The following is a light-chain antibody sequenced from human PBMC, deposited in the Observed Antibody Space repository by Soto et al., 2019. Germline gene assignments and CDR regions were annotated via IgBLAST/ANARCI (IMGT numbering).Light chain of an antibody. CDR2: GAS. CDR3: QKYNNAPRT. V-gene: IGKV1-27*01. J-gene: IGKJ1*01. CDR1: QDIGSS. Sequence: DIQMTQSPSSLSASVGDRVTVTCRASQDIGSSLAWYQQKPGKVPRLLIYGASTMQAGVPYRFSGSGSGTDFTLTVSSLQPEDVATFFCQKYNNAPRTFGQGTKVEIK.